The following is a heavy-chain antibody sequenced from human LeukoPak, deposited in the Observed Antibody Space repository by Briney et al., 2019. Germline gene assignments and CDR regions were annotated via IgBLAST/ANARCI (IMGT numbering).Heavy chain of an antibody. Sequence: GGSLRLSCAASGFTFSSYGMSWVRQAPGKGLEWVSAIGGRDGSTYYADSVKGRFTISRDNSKNTLYLQMNSLRAEDTAVYYCAKVSHYDYYYGMDVWGQGTTVTVSS. D-gene: IGHD3-10*01. CDR2: IGGRDGST. J-gene: IGHJ6*02. V-gene: IGHV3-23*01. CDR3: AKVSHYDYYYGMDV. CDR1: GFTFSSYG.